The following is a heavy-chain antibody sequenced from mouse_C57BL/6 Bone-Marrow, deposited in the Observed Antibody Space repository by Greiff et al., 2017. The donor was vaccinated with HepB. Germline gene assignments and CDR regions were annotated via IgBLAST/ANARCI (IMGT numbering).Heavy chain of an antibody. Sequence: LEESDAELVKPGASVKISCKVSGYTFTDHTIHWMKQRPEQGLEWIGYIYPRDGSTKYNEKFKGKATLTADKSSSTAYMQLNSLTSEDSAVYFCARGWLYDLYYAMDYWGQGTSVTVSS. CDR2: IYPRDGST. CDR3: ARGWLYDLYYAMDY. V-gene: IGHV1-78*01. CDR1: GYTFTDHT. J-gene: IGHJ4*01. D-gene: IGHD2-3*01.